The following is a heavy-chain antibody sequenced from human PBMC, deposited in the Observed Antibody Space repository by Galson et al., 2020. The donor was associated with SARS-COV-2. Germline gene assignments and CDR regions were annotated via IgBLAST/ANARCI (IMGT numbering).Heavy chain of an antibody. V-gene: IGHV4-31*03. Sequence: SETLSLTCTVSGGSIRSAGYYWSWIRQNPGKGREYIGYISYTGTTYYNPSLKSRLTISIDRSKRQFSQKLTSVTAADTAVYYCAREVDCTSTSCHSLDVWGQGTTVTVSS. CDR1: GGSIRSAGYY. CDR3: AREVDCTSTSCHSLDV. J-gene: IGHJ6*02. D-gene: IGHD2-2*01. CDR2: ISYTGTT.